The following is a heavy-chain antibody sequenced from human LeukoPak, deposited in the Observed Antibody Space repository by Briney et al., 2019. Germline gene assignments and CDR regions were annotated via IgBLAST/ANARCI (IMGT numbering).Heavy chain of an antibody. Sequence: ASVKVSCKASGYTFTGCYMHWVRQAPGQGLEWMGWINPNSGGTNYAQKFQGRVTMTRDTSISTAYMELSRLRSDDTAVYYCARAMGIGYYHDYWGQGTLVTVSS. D-gene: IGHD3-22*01. CDR3: ARAMGIGYYHDY. V-gene: IGHV1-2*02. CDR1: GYTFTGCY. J-gene: IGHJ4*02. CDR2: INPNSGGT.